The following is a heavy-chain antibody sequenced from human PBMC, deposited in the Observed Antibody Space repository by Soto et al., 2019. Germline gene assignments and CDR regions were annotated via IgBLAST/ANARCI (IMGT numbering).Heavy chain of an antibody. V-gene: IGHV3-7*01. D-gene: IGHD7-27*01. CDR1: GFTFTCYL. CDR2: IKPDGSQK. Sequence: PGGSLRLSCAASGFTFTCYLMTWVRQAPGKGLEWVADIKPDGSQKSYIDSVKGRFTISRDNAKSSLFLQMSSLRAEDTAVYYCARDPNWGSGYWGPGTLVTVSS. CDR3: ARDPNWGSGY. J-gene: IGHJ4*02.